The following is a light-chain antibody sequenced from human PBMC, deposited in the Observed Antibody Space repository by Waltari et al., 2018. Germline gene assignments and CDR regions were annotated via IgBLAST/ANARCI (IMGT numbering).Light chain of an antibody. CDR3: QQYASSPWT. CDR2: GTF. CDR1: QSVDSSF. V-gene: IGKV3-20*01. Sequence: ETVLTQSPGTLSLSPGERAALSCRASQSVDSSFIAWYQQRRGQAPRLRIYGTFSRAAGIPDRFTGSGSGTDFTLTIRRLEPEDFAVYYCQQYASSPWTFGQGTKVESK. J-gene: IGKJ1*01.